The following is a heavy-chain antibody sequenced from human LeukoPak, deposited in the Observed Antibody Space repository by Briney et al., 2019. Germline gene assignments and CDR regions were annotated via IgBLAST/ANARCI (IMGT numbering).Heavy chain of an antibody. Sequence: PSQTLSLTCTVSGGSITSSNYYWGWIRQPPGKGLEWIANVYYNGNTYYSPSLKSRITISVDVSKNQFSLKLSSVTAADTAVYYCARERDYYGSGSYYSSPFDYWGQGTLVTVSS. CDR3: ARERDYYGSGSYYSSPFDY. V-gene: IGHV4-39*07. CDR2: VYYNGNT. CDR1: GGSITSSNYY. J-gene: IGHJ4*02. D-gene: IGHD3-10*01.